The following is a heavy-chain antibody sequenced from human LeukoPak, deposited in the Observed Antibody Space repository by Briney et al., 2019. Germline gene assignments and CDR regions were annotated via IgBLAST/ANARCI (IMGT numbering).Heavy chain of an antibody. V-gene: IGHV1-8*01. CDR1: GYIFTSYD. Sequence: ASVKVSCKASGYIFTSYDINWVRQATGQGLEWMGWMNANSGDTGYAQKFQGRVTMTRNTSISTAYMELSSLRSEDTAIYYCARGGTYPPFGYWGQGTLVIVSS. CDR2: MNANSGDT. J-gene: IGHJ4*02. CDR3: ARGGTYPPFGY. D-gene: IGHD3-10*01.